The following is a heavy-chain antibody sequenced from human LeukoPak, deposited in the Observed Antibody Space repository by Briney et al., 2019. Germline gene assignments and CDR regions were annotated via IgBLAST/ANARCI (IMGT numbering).Heavy chain of an antibody. CDR1: GDSIRNDYW. Sequence: SETLSLTCVVSGDSIRNDYWWNWVRQPPGKGLEWIGEIYHSGSTNYNPSLKSRVSISVDKSKNQFSLKLTSVIAADTAVYYCASGVDYWGQGTLVTVSS. J-gene: IGHJ4*02. CDR2: IYHSGST. D-gene: IGHD3-16*01. V-gene: IGHV4-4*02. CDR3: ASGVDY.